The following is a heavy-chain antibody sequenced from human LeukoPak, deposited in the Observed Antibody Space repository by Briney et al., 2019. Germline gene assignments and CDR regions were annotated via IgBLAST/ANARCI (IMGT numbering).Heavy chain of an antibody. Sequence: ASVKVSCKVSGYTLTELSMHWVRQAPGKGLEWMASFDPENGETLYAQEFQGRVTLTEDTSADTAYMELISLRSEDTAVYYCTRSAVVLPYYFDYWGQRTLVTVSS. CDR2: FDPENGET. CDR1: GYTLTELS. V-gene: IGHV1-24*01. J-gene: IGHJ4*02. CDR3: TRSAVVLPYYFDY. D-gene: IGHD3-22*01.